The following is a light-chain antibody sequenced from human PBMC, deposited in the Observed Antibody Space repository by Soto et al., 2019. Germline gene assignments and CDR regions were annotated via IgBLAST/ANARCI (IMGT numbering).Light chain of an antibody. CDR1: QTVLYNSNHKNF. CDR2: WAS. CDR3: QQYYNTPSFT. Sequence: DIVLTQSPDSLAVSLGERATINCKSSQTVLYNSNHKNFLAWYQQKPGQPPRLLIYWASTRESGVPDRFSGSGSGRDLSLTISSLQAEDVAVYYCQQYYNTPSFTFGPGTKVDIK. J-gene: IGKJ3*01. V-gene: IGKV4-1*01.